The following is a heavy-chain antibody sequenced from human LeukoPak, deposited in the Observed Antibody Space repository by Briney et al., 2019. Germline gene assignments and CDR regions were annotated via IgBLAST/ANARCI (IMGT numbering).Heavy chain of an antibody. CDR1: GGSISSYF. CDR3: ARDPGPYYYDSSGYSSFHYFNS. D-gene: IGHD3-22*01. J-gene: IGHJ4*02. Sequence: SETLSLTCTVSGGSISSYFWSWIRQPPGKGLEWIGYIYYSGNTSYNPSLKSRVTISVDTSKNQFSLKLTSVTAADTAVYYCARDPGPYYYDSSGYSSFHYFNSWGQGTLVTVSS. V-gene: IGHV4-59*01. CDR2: IYYSGNT.